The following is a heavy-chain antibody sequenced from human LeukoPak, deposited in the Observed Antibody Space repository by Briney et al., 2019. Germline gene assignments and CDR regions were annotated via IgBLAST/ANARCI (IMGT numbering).Heavy chain of an antibody. V-gene: IGHV3-33*01. Sequence: GGSLRLSCAASGFTFSSYGMHWVRQAPGKGLEWVAVIWYDGSNKYYADSVKGRFTISRDNSKNTLYLQMNSLRAEDTAVYYCARANSYGYFDYWGQGTLVTVSS. CDR3: ARANSYGYFDY. D-gene: IGHD5-18*01. J-gene: IGHJ4*02. CDR2: IWYDGSNK. CDR1: GFTFSSYG.